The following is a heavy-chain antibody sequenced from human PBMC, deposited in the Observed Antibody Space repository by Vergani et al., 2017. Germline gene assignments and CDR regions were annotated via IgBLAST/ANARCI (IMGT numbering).Heavy chain of an antibody. J-gene: IGHJ2*01. CDR1: GGTFSSYA. Sequence: QVQLVQSGAEVKKPGSSVKVSCKASGGTFSSYAISWVRQAPGQGLEWMGRIIPILGIANYAQKFQGRVTITADKSTRTAYMELSSLRSEDTAVYYCARDTNPASCDFWSGYWYFDLWGRGTLVTVSS. CDR3: ARDTNPASCDFWSGYWYFDL. CDR2: IIPILGIA. V-gene: IGHV1-69*04. D-gene: IGHD3-3*01.